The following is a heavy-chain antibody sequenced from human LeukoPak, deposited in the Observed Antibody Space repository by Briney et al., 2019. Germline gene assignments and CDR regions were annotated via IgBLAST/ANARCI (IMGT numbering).Heavy chain of an antibody. Sequence: ASVKVSCKASGYSFTDYAMHWVRQAPGQRLEWMGWINVANGSTKYSQNFQGRVTITRDTSASTAYMELSSLRSEDTAVYYCAGTYYYDSSGYYPAFDYWGQGTLVTVSS. CDR3: AGTYYYDSSGYYPAFDY. V-gene: IGHV1-3*01. CDR1: GYSFTDYA. J-gene: IGHJ4*02. CDR2: INVANGST. D-gene: IGHD3-22*01.